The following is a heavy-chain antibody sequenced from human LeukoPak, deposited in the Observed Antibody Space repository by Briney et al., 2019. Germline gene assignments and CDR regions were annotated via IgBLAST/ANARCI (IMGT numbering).Heavy chain of an antibody. J-gene: IGHJ3*02. Sequence: GGSLRLSCAASGFTFSSYWMHWVRQAPGKGLVWVSRINSDGSSTSYADSVKGRFTLSRDNAKNTLYLQMNSLRAEDTAVYYCARVQLVRYAFDIWGQGTMVTVSS. CDR2: INSDGSST. CDR3: ARVQLVRYAFDI. CDR1: GFTFSSYW. V-gene: IGHV3-74*01. D-gene: IGHD6-6*01.